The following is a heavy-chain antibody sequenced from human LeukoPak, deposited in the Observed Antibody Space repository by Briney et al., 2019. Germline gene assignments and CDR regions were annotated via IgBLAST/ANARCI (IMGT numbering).Heavy chain of an antibody. CDR1: GGSIRSSYYY. J-gene: IGHJ4*02. D-gene: IGHD6-13*01. CDR3: ARSLAAARLRLDY. CDR2: IYYSGST. Sequence: PSETLSLTCTVSGGSIRSSYYYWSWIRQHPGKGLEWIGYIYYSGSTYYNPSLKSRVTISVDTSKNQFSLKLSSVTAADTAVYYCARSLAAARLRLDYWGQGTLVTVSS. V-gene: IGHV4-31*03.